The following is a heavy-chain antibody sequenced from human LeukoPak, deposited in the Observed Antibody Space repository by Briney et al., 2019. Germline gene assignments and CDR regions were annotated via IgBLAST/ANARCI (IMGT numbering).Heavy chain of an antibody. J-gene: IGHJ6*03. CDR1: GGSISSYY. V-gene: IGHV4-59*08. CDR3: ARVRYYYYYYMDV. Sequence: SETLSLTCTVSGGSISSYYWSWIRQPPGKGLEWIGYIYYSGSTNYNPSLKSRVTISVDMSKNQFSLKLSSVTAADTAVYYCARVRYYYYYYMDVWGKGTTVTVSS. D-gene: IGHD3-10*01. CDR2: IYYSGST.